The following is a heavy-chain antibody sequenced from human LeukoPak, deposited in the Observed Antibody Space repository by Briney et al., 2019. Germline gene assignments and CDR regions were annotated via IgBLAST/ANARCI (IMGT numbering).Heavy chain of an antibody. Sequence: ASVKVSCKASGYTFTGYYMHWVRQAPGQGLEWMGWINPNSGGTNYAQKFQGRVTMTRDTSISTAYMELSRLRSDDTAVYYCARDHVYYYGSGSYTPFDYWGQGTLVTVSS. J-gene: IGHJ4*02. V-gene: IGHV1-2*02. CDR1: GYTFTGYY. D-gene: IGHD3-10*01. CDR3: ARDHVYYYGSGSYTPFDY. CDR2: INPNSGGT.